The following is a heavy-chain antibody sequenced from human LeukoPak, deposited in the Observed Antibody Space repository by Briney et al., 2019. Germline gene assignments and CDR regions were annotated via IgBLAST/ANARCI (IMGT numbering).Heavy chain of an antibody. CDR3: ARDYGGY. Sequence: GGSLRLSCAASGFTFSSYWMSWVRQAPGKGLEWVVSIKEDGSEKYYVDSVEGRFTISRDNAKNSLSLQMNSLSVEDTAMYYCARDYGGYWGQGTLVTVSS. J-gene: IGHJ4*02. D-gene: IGHD3-16*01. CDR1: GFTFSSYW. V-gene: IGHV3-7*03. CDR2: IKEDGSEK.